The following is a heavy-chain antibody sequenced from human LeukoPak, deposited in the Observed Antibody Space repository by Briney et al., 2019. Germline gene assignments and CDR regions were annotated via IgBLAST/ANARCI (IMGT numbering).Heavy chain of an antibody. CDR2: IIPIDGVE. V-gene: IGHV1-69*02. Sequence: AASVEVSCKASGGTSSSYTISWVRQAPGQGLEWMGRIIPIDGVENYAQKFQGRVTITADKLTSTAYMELSSLRSEDTAVYYCARALDCTNGVCFGDDAFDIWGQGTMVTVSS. CDR1: GGTSSSYT. CDR3: ARALDCTNGVCFGDDAFDI. J-gene: IGHJ3*02. D-gene: IGHD2-8*01.